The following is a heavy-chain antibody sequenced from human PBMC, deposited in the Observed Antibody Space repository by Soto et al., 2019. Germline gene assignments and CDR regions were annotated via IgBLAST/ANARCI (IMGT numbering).Heavy chain of an antibody. V-gene: IGHV1-2*02. D-gene: IGHD1-1*01. CDR2: INPNSGGT. J-gene: IGHJ4*02. Sequence: ASVKVSCKASGYTFSDYYIHWMRQAPGQGLEWMGWINPNSGGTKYAPKFQGGVTMTRDTSITTAYMELSRLRSGDTAVYYCAKEPATAKPEGVDFWGQGTLVTVSS. CDR3: AKEPATAKPEGVDF. CDR1: GYTFSDYY.